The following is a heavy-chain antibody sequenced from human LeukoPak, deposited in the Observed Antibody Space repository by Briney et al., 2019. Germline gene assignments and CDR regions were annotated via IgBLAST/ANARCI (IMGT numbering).Heavy chain of an antibody. CDR3: TTRSGDFWSGFVN. D-gene: IGHD3-3*01. J-gene: IGHJ4*02. CDR2: FDPEEAKM. Sequence: ASVTFSCKVSGNSLSELSIQWVRQAPGKGLECMGGFDPEEAKMVYAQNFQGRVTMTEDTSTQTAYMELSGLTSDDTAVYYCTTRSGDFWSGFVNWGQGSLVTVSS. V-gene: IGHV1-24*01. CDR1: GNSLSELS.